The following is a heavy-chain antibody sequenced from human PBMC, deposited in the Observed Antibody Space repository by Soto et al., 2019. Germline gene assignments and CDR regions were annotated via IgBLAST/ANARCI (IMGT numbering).Heavy chain of an antibody. CDR2: IWYDGSNK. Sequence: GGSLRLSCAASGFTFSSYGMHWVRQAPGKGLEWVAVIWYDGSNKYYADSVKGRFTISRDNSKNTLYLQMNSLRAEDTAVYYCARDFLPTMVRGVTKATPFDYWGQGTLVTVSS. V-gene: IGHV3-33*01. CDR1: GFTFSSYG. CDR3: ARDFLPTMVRGVTKATPFDY. J-gene: IGHJ4*02. D-gene: IGHD3-10*01.